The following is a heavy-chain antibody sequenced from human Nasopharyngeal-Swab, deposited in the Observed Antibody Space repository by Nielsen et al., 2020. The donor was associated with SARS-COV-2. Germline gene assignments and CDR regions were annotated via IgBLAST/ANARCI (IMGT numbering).Heavy chain of an antibody. J-gene: IGHJ6*02. CDR2: ISHDGSNK. D-gene: IGHD3-10*01. V-gene: IGHV3-30-3*01. Sequence: GESLKISCAASGFTFSSYAMHWVRQAPGKGLEWVAVISHDGSNKYYADSVKGRFTISRDNSKNTLYLQMNSLRAEDTAVYYCAREAMVRGKPTIYYYYGMDVWGQGTTVTVSS. CDR3: AREAMVRGKPTIYYYYGMDV. CDR1: GFTFSSYA.